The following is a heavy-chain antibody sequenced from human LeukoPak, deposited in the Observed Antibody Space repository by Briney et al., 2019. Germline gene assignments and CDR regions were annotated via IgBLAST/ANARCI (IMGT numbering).Heavy chain of an antibody. CDR2: IIPIFGTA. Sequence: ASVKVSCKASGGTFSSYAISWVRQAPGQGLEWMGGIIPIFGTANYAQKFQGRVTITTDESTSTAYMELSSLRSEDTAVYYCARDHSAYCGGDCYPYYFDYWGQGTLVTVSS. V-gene: IGHV1-69*05. CDR1: GGTFSSYA. CDR3: ARDHSAYCGGDCYPYYFDY. J-gene: IGHJ4*02. D-gene: IGHD2-21*02.